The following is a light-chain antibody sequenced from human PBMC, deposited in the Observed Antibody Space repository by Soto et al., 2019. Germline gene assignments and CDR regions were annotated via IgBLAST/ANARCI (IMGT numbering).Light chain of an antibody. Sequence: IQLTQSPSTLSASVGDRVTITCRASQSINGWLDWYQQKPGQAPNLLIYKASTLESGVPSRFSGSGYGTEFTLTVSSLQPDDFATYYCHQYHNFPRTFGQGTKVEI. J-gene: IGKJ1*01. CDR1: QSINGW. CDR3: HQYHNFPRT. CDR2: KAS. V-gene: IGKV1-5*03.